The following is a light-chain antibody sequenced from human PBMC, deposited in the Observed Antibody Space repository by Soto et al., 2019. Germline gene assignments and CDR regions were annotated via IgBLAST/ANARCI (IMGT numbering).Light chain of an antibody. CDR3: VSYEGISTSLFV. CDR1: SRDIGTSNL. V-gene: IGLV2-23*02. CDR2: EIT. Sequence: QSVLPQPASVSGSPGQSLTISCTGTSRDIGTSNLVSWYQQYPGKAPKLMIYEITKRPSGISSRFSGSKSGNTASLTISGLQPEDEADYYCVSYEGISTSLFVSGTGTKVTDL. J-gene: IGLJ1*01.